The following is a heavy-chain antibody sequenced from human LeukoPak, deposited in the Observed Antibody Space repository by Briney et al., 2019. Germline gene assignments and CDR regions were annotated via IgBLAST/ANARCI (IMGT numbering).Heavy chain of an antibody. Sequence: GGSLRLSCAASGFTFSSYGMHWVRQAPGKGLEWVAFIRYDGSNKYYADSVKGRFTISRDNSKNTLYLQMNSLRAEDTAVYYCARDHWLSGTYGYFDYWGQGTLVTVSS. V-gene: IGHV3-30*02. CDR3: ARDHWLSGTYGYFDY. D-gene: IGHD3-9*01. CDR1: GFTFSSYG. CDR2: IRYDGSNK. J-gene: IGHJ4*02.